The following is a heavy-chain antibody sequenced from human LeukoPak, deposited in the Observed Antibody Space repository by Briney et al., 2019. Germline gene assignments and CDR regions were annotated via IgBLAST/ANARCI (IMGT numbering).Heavy chain of an antibody. CDR2: ISWNSGGI. CDR3: TRSRYRFPHCITGTTTYPNYYYMDV. Sequence: SLRLSCAASGFTFDDYAMHWVRQAPGKGLEWVSGISWNSGGIGYADSVKGRFTISRDNAKNSLYLQMNSLRAEDTALYYCTRSRYRFPHCITGTTTYPNYYYMDVWGKGTTVTVSS. V-gene: IGHV3-9*01. J-gene: IGHJ6*03. CDR1: GFTFDDYA. D-gene: IGHD1-7*01.